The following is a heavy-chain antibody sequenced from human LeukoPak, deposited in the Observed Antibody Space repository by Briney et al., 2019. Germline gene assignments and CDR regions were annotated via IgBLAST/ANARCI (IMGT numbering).Heavy chain of an antibody. J-gene: IGHJ4*02. Sequence: GGSLRLSCAASGFTFSSYAMSWVRQAPGKGLEWVSAISGSGGSTYYADSVKGRFTISRDNSKNTLYLQMNSLRAEDTAVYYCARVPFSDSSAEFDYWGQGTLVTVSS. CDR3: ARVPFSDSSAEFDY. CDR2: ISGSGGST. CDR1: GFTFSSYA. V-gene: IGHV3-23*01. D-gene: IGHD3-22*01.